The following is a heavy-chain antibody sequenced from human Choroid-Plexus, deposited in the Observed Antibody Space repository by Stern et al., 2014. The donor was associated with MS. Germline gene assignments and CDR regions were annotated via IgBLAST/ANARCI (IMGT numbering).Heavy chain of an antibody. V-gene: IGHV3-30*18. J-gene: IGHJ4*02. CDR3: AKDRQWLTYIFEY. CDR1: GFTFSIFG. CDR2: ISYDGNKK. Sequence: QVQLVQSGGGVVQPGRPLRLSCAASGFTFSIFGMHWVRQAPGKGLERVAVISYDGNKKYYADSVKGRFTIARDNSKNTLYMQMNSLRAEDTAVYYCAKDRQWLTYIFEYWGQGSLVTVSS. D-gene: IGHD3-22*01.